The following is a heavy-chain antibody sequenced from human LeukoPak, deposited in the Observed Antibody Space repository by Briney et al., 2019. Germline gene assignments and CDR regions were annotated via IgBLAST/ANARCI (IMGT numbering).Heavy chain of an antibody. CDR3: ATGGGTVTTGWFDP. V-gene: IGHV1-2*06. J-gene: IGHJ5*02. Sequence: ASVKVSCKASGYTFTGYYMHWVRQAPGQGLEWMGRINPNSGGTNYAQKFQGRVTMTEGTSTDTAYMELSSLRSEDTAVYYCATGGGTVTTGWFDPWGQGTLVTVSS. CDR2: INPNSGGT. CDR1: GYTFTGYY. D-gene: IGHD4-11*01.